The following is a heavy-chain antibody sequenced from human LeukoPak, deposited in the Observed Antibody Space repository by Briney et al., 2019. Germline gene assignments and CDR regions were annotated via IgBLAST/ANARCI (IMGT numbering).Heavy chain of an antibody. J-gene: IGHJ4*02. D-gene: IGHD2-15*01. CDR3: ACCGIAPPY. V-gene: IGHV3-74*01. CDR2: INNDGSST. CDR1: GFTFSSYW. Sequence: GGSLRLSCAASGFTFSSYWMHWVRQAPGKGLVWVSHINNDGSSTSYADSVKGRFTISRDNAKNTLYLQMNSLRTEDTAVYYCACCGIAPPYWGQGTLVTVSS.